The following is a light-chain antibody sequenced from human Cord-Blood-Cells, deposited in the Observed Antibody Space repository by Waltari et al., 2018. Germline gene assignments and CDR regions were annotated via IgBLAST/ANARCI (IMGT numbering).Light chain of an antibody. CDR2: ADS. CDR1: QSISSY. CDR3: QHSYSTPRT. V-gene: IGKV1-39*01. Sequence: DIQMTQSPSSLSASVGDRVTITCRASQSISSYVNWYQQKPGKAPKLLIYADSSLRSVVPSRFSGSGSQTDFTLTISSLQPEQFATYYCQHSYSTPRTFGQGPKVEIK. J-gene: IGKJ1*01.